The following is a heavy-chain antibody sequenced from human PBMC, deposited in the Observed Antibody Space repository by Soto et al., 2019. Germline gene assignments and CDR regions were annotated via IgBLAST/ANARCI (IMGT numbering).Heavy chain of an antibody. CDR1: GYTFTSYG. Sequence: ASVKVSCKASGYTFTSYGISWVRQAPGQGLEWMGWISAYNGNTNYAQKLQGRVTMTTDTSTSTAYMELRSLRSDDTAVYYCARLGWFLDIVVVVAAHNWFDPWGQGTVVTVSS. CDR3: ARLGWFLDIVVVVAAHNWFDP. D-gene: IGHD2-15*01. CDR2: ISAYNGNT. V-gene: IGHV1-18*01. J-gene: IGHJ5*02.